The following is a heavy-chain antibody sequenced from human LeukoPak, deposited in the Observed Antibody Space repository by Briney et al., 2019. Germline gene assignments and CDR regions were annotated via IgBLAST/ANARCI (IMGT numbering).Heavy chain of an antibody. D-gene: IGHD3-10*01. CDR3: ARVYGSGSFGEFDP. Sequence: SETLSLTCAVYGGSFSGYYWSWIRQPPGKGLEWIGEINHSGSTNYNPSLKSRVTISVDTSKNQFSLKLSSVTAADTAVYYCARVYGSGSFGEFDPWGQGTLVTVSS. CDR2: INHSGST. J-gene: IGHJ5*02. V-gene: IGHV4-34*01. CDR1: GGSFSGYY.